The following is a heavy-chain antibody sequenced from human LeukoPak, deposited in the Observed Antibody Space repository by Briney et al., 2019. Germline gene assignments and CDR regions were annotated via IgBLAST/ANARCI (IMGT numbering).Heavy chain of an antibody. CDR1: GGSISSYY. J-gene: IGHJ5*02. CDR2: IYYSGST. CDR3: ARAPSLYCSGGSCYWFDP. V-gene: IGHV4-59*01. D-gene: IGHD2-15*01. Sequence: PSETLSLTCTVSGGSISSYYWSLIRQPPGKGLEWIGYIYYSGSTNYNPSLKSRVTISVDTSKNQFSLKLSSVTAADTAVYYCARAPSLYCSGGSCYWFDPWGQGTLVTVSS.